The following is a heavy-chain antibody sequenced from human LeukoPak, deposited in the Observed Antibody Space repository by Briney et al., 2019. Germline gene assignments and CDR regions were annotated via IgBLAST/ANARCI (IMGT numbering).Heavy chain of an antibody. CDR3: ARDKSEGAFDI. CDR2: ISSSGSTI. V-gene: IGHV3-11*01. J-gene: IGHJ3*02. CDR1: GFTFSDYY. Sequence: GGCLRLSCAASGFTFSDYYMSWIRQAPGKGLEWVSYISSSGSTIYYADSVKGRFTISRDNAKNSLYLQMNSLRAEDTAVYYCARDKSEGAFDIWGQGTMVTVSS.